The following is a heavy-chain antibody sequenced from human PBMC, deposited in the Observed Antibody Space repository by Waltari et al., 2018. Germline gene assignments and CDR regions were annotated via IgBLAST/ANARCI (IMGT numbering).Heavy chain of an antibody. D-gene: IGHD3-10*01. J-gene: IGHJ6*02. CDR3: AKASLQLRGDLTYYYGMDV. CDR1: GFTFSSYG. CDR2: ISYDGSNK. Sequence: QVQLVESGGGVVQPGRSLRLSCAASGFTFSSYGMHWVRQAPGKGLEWVAVISYDGSNKYYADSVKGRFTISRDNSKNTLYLQMNSLRAEDTAVYYCAKASLQLRGDLTYYYGMDVWGQGTTVTVSS. V-gene: IGHV3-30*18.